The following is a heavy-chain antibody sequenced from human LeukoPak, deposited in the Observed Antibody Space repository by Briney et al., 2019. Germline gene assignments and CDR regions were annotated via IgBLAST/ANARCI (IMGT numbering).Heavy chain of an antibody. J-gene: IGHJ6*02. CDR3: ARDGGYCSGGSCYPGSYYYYGMDV. V-gene: IGHV1-2*02. CDR1: GYTFTGYY. D-gene: IGHD2-15*01. CDR2: INPNSGGT. Sequence: ASVNVSCKSSGYTFTGYYMDLVRQGPGPGLEWMGCINPNSGGTNYAQKFQGRVTMTRDTDISTAYMELSRLRSDDTAVYYCARDGGYCSGGSCYPGSYYYYGMDVWGQGTTVTVSS.